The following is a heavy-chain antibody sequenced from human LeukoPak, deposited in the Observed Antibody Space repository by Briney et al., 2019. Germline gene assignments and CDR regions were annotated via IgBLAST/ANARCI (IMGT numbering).Heavy chain of an antibody. D-gene: IGHD3-10*01. CDR3: ASSSILVRFGESVSDN. J-gene: IGHJ3*02. V-gene: IGHV3-7*05. CDR1: GFSFSRSW. Sequence: AGSLRLSCAASGFSFSRSWMSWVRQAPGQGLEWVANINQDGGGKYYMDSVKGRFTISRDNAKNSLYLQMISLGTEDTTVYYPASSSILVRFGESVSDNWGQGTMVTVSP. CDR2: INQDGGGK.